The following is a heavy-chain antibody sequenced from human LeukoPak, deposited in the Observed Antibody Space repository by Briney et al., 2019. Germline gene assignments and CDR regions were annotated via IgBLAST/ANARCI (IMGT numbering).Heavy chain of an antibody. CDR3: ARGPSYHYDSSGYLFDY. CDR1: GFTFSSYG. Sequence: GGSLRLSCAASGFTFSSYGMHWVRQAPGKGLEWVAVIWYDGSSKYYADSVKGRFTISRDNSKNTLYLQMNSLRAEDTAVYYCARGPSYHYDSSGYLFDYWGQGTLVTVSS. D-gene: IGHD3-22*01. CDR2: IWYDGSSK. V-gene: IGHV3-33*01. J-gene: IGHJ4*02.